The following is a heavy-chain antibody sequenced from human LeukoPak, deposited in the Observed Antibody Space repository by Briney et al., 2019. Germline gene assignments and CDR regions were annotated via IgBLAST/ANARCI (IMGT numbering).Heavy chain of an antibody. CDR3: AKGRITMIRRPDTPEFDY. CDR2: ISYDGSNK. V-gene: IGHV3-30*18. CDR1: GFTFSSYG. Sequence: GGSLILSCAASGFTFSSYGMHWVRQAPGKGLEWVAVISYDGSNKYYADSVKGRFTISGDNSKNTLYLQMNSLRAEDTAVYYCAKGRITMIRRPDTPEFDYWGQGTLVTVSS. D-gene: IGHD3-22*01. J-gene: IGHJ4*02.